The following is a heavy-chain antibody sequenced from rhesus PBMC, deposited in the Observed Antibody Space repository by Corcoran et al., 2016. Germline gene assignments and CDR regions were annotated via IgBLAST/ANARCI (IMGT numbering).Heavy chain of an antibody. CDR2: IKGKAGSA. V-gene: IGHV4-80*01. CDR3: TKHGGATFGS. D-gene: IGHD1-38*01. CDR1: GASISDDW. J-gene: IGHJ4*01. Sequence: QVQLQESGPGLVKPSETLSLTCTVSGASISDDWWSWIRQSPGKGREWIGQIKGKAGSAHAAASLWSRVTISKDASKIQFSLKLASVTAADTAVYYCTKHGGATFGSWGQGFLVTVST.